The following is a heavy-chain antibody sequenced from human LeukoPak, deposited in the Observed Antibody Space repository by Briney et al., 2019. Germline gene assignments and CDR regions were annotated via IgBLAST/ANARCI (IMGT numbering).Heavy chain of an antibody. J-gene: IGHJ4*02. Sequence: PGGSLRLSCAASGFTFSSYWMSWVSQAPGKRLVWVANVKQDGSERYYVGSVRGRFTISRDNAKNSLYLQMNSLRAEDTAVYYCAGEGAYYLDSWGQGTLVAVSS. CDR2: VKQDGSER. CDR3: AGEGAYYLDS. V-gene: IGHV3-7*01. D-gene: IGHD4/OR15-4a*01. CDR1: GFTFSSYW.